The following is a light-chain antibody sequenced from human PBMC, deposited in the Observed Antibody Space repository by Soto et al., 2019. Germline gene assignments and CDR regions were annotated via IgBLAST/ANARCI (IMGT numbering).Light chain of an antibody. CDR1: SSDIGGYNF. CDR3: CSYAGSYTLV. J-gene: IGLJ2*01. CDR2: DVG. Sequence: QSALTQPRSVSGSPGQSVTISCTGTSSDIGGYNFVSWYQQHPGKAPKVMIYDVGKRPSGVPDRFSGSKSGNTASLTISGLQADDEGDYYCCSYAGSYTLVFGGGTQLTV. V-gene: IGLV2-11*01.